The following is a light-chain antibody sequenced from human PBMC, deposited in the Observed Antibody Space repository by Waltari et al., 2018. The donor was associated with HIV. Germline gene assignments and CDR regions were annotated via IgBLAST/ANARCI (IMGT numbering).Light chain of an antibody. Sequence: SSELSQDPAVSVALGQTVRITCQGDSLRSYYASWYQQKPGQAPLLVIYGKNNRPSGIPDRFSGSSSGNTASLTITGAQVEDEADYYCNSRDSSGNPRFGGGTKLTVL. CDR3: NSRDSSGNPR. V-gene: IGLV3-19*01. CDR2: GKN. CDR1: SLRSYY. J-gene: IGLJ2*01.